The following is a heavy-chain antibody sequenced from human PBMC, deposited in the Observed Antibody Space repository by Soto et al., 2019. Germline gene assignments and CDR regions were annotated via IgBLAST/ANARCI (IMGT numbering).Heavy chain of an antibody. J-gene: IGHJ6*02. CDR2: IYYSGST. CDR1: GGSISSSSYY. V-gene: IGHV4-39*01. D-gene: IGHD3-22*01. CDR3: AGSGYYPNSGMDV. Sequence: PSETLSLTCTVSGGSISSSSYYWGWIRQPPGKGLEWIGSIYYSGSTYYNPSLKSRVTIAVDTSKNQFSLKLSSVTAADTAVYYCAGSGYYPNSGMDVWGQGTNVTLS.